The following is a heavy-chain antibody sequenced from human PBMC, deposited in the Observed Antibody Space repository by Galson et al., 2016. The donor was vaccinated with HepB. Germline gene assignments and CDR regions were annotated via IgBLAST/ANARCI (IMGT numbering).Heavy chain of an antibody. J-gene: IGHJ4*02. CDR2: ICYSGST. Sequence: TLSLTCIVSGDSISSGGSHWIWIRQHPGKGLEWIGFICYSGSTYYNPSLKSRVTISVDTSKNQFSLKLSSVTVADTAVYYCARVGHLDFWSGYYVPPFDYWGQGTLVTLSS. CDR3: ARVGHLDFWSGYYVPPFDY. CDR1: GDSISSGGSH. V-gene: IGHV4-31*03. D-gene: IGHD3-3*01.